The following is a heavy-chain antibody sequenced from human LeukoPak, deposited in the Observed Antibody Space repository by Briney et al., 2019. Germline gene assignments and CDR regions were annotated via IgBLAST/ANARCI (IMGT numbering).Heavy chain of an antibody. CDR3: AKDEKGYYHDTSGYPDAFDI. D-gene: IGHD3-22*01. Sequence: ASVKVSCKASGYDFTSYAMHWVRQAPGQRLEWMGWINAGNGNTKYSQKFQDRVTVTRYTSTSTAYMELSSLRSEDTAVYYCAKDEKGYYHDTSGYPDAFDIWGQGTMVTVSS. CDR1: GYDFTSYA. CDR2: INAGNGNT. J-gene: IGHJ3*02. V-gene: IGHV1-3*01.